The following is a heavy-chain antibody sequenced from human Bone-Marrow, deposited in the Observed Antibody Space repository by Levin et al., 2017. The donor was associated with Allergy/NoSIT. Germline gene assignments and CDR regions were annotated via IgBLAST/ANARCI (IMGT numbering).Heavy chain of an antibody. J-gene: IGHJ4*02. CDR2: ISYDGSNK. V-gene: IGHV3-30*18. D-gene: IGHD6-6*01. CDR1: GFTFSSYG. Sequence: LSLTCAASGFTFSSYGMHWVRQAPGKGLEWVAVISYDGSNKYYADSVKGRFTISRDNSKNTLYLQMNSLRAEDTAVYYCAKDLGAARLGGFFDYWGQGTLVTVSS. CDR3: AKDLGAARLGGFFDY.